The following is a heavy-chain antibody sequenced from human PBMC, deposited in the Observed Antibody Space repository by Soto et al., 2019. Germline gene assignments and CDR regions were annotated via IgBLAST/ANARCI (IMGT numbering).Heavy chain of an antibody. Sequence: PSETLSLTCTVSGGSITPPGYSWSWIRQPPGKAPEWIGYVYHNGTAYPKPSLKSRVTISLDGAKNQFSLKMTSVTAADTGLYYCAARPYYYYGLDVWGQGTTVTVSS. CDR1: GGSITPPGYS. V-gene: IGHV4-30-2*01. J-gene: IGHJ6*02. CDR2: VYHNGTA. D-gene: IGHD3-10*01. CDR3: AARPYYYYGLDV.